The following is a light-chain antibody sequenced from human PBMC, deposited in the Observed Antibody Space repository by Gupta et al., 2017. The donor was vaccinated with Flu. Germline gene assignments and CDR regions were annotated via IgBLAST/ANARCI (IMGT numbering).Light chain of an antibody. V-gene: IGKV1-8*01. CDR1: QGISSY. CDR2: AAS. CDR3: QQYYSYPLS. Sequence: AIRMTQSPSSFSASTGDRVTITCRASQGISSYLAWYQQKPGKAPKLLIYAASTLQSGVPSRFSGSGSGTDFTLTISCLQSEDFATYYCQQYYSYPLSFGQGTKLGIK. J-gene: IGKJ2*03.